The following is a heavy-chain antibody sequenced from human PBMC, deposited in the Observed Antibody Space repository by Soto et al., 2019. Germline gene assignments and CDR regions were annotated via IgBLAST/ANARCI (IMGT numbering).Heavy chain of an antibody. V-gene: IGHV4-31*03. CDR1: GGSISSGGYY. CDR2: IYYSGIT. J-gene: IGHJ4*01. CDR3: QSPIDY. Sequence: QVQLQESGPGLVKPSQTLSLTCTVSGGSISSGGYYWSWTCPHPGKGLTWIGYIYYSGITYYNPSLKSRVTISVDTSKNQFSLKLSSVTAADKGVEYCQSPIDYWGQGTTVTVSS.